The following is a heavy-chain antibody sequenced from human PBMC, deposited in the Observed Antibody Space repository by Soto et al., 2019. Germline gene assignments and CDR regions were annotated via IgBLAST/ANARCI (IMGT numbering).Heavy chain of an antibody. CDR3: ARGIHTLLSDDAFDI. D-gene: IGHD1-26*01. Sequence: SETLSLTCSFSGDSSSTSTYSWSWIRQPPGKALEWVGFIYRSGVTSYNPSLKSRVSISLDTSNNQCSLKLSSVTAADTAVYYCARGIHTLLSDDAFDIWGQGTMVTVSS. J-gene: IGHJ3*02. CDR2: IYRSGVT. CDR1: GDSSSTSTYS. V-gene: IGHV4-61*01.